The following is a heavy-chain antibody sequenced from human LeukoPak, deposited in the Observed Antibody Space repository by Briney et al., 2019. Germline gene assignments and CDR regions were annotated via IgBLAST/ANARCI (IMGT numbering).Heavy chain of an antibody. V-gene: IGHV7-4-1*02. CDR1: GYTFTGYY. J-gene: IGHJ6*03. CDR2: INTNTGNP. CDR3: ARGSVDTAMKRRLSYYMDV. Sequence: ASVTVSCKASGYTFTGYYMHWVRQAPGQGLEWMGWINTNTGNPTYAQGFTGRFVFSLDTSISTAYLQISSLKAEDTAVYYCARGSVDTAMKRRLSYYMDVWGKGTTVTVSS. D-gene: IGHD5-18*01.